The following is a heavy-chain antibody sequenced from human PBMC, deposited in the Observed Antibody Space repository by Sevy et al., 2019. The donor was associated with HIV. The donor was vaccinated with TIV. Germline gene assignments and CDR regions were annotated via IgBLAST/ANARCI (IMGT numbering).Heavy chain of an antibody. CDR1: GFTFSRYD. CDR3: VGGTRYGGDYYLIDDAFDI. D-gene: IGHD2-21*02. CDR2: IGTAGDT. Sequence: GGSLRLSCAASGFTFSRYDMHWVRQATGKGLEWVSSIGTAGDTYYPGSVKGRFTISRKNAKNSSYLQMNILRAGDTAVYYCVGGTRYGGDYYLIDDAFDIWGQGTMVTVSS. V-gene: IGHV3-13*01. J-gene: IGHJ3*02.